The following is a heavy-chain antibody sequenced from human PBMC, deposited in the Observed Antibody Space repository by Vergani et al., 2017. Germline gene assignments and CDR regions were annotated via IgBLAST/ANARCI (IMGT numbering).Heavy chain of an antibody. J-gene: IGHJ4*02. D-gene: IGHD6-13*01. V-gene: IGHV3-23*01. CDR3: AKKVASSWYNVAPYYFDY. Sequence: EVQLLESGGGLVQPGGSLRLSCAASGFTFSSYAMSWVRQAPGKGVEWVPGISGGGGSKYYADSVKGRFTISRDNSKSTLYLQMNSLRAEDTAVYYCAKKVASSWYNVAPYYFDYWGQGTLVTVSS. CDR1: GFTFSSYA. CDR2: ISGGGGSK.